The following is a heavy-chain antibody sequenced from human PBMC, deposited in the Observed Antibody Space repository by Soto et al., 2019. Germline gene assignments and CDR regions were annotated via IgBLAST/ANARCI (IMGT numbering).Heavy chain of an antibody. D-gene: IGHD3-10*01. J-gene: IGHJ6*03. CDR1: GGSFSGYY. CDR2: INHSGST. V-gene: IGHV4-34*01. Sequence: SETLSLTCAVYGGSFSGYYWSWIRQPPGKGLEWIGEINHSGSTNYNPSLKSRVTISVDTSKNQFSLKLSSVTAADTAVYYCARGYGSGSYYKGPNYYYYYMDVWGKGTTVTVSS. CDR3: ARGYGSGSYYKGPNYYYYYMDV.